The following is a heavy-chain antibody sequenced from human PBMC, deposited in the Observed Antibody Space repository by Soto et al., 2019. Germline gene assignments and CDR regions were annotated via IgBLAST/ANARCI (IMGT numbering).Heavy chain of an antibody. CDR1: GYRFTTYW. V-gene: IGHV5-51*01. CDR3: ARAPTIGTVWGRDYSSFLDV. Sequence: GESLKISCKASGYRFTTYWIAWVRQMPGRGLEWMGIAYPGDSNTKYGPSFQGRITISADRSINTAYLQWSSLEASDTAMYYCARAPTIGTVWGRDYSSFLDVWGQGTTVTVSS. J-gene: IGHJ6*02. D-gene: IGHD3-16*01. CDR2: AYPGDSNT.